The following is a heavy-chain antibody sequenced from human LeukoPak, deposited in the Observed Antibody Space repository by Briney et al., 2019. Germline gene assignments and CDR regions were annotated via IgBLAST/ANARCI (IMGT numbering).Heavy chain of an antibody. CDR3: ARNQKIAAAGNNILRY. J-gene: IGHJ4*02. CDR1: GYTFTSYY. Sequence: WASVKVSCKASGYTFTSYYMHWVRQAPGQGLEWMGIINPSGGSTSYAQKFQGRVTMTRDMSTSTVYMELSSLRSEDTAVYYCARNQKIAAAGNNILRYWGQGTLVTVSS. V-gene: IGHV1-46*01. D-gene: IGHD6-13*01. CDR2: INPSGGST.